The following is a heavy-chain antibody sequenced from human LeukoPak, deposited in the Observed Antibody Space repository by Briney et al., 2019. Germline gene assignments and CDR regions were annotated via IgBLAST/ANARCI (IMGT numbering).Heavy chain of an antibody. V-gene: IGHV3-30*03. CDR2: ISYDGSTK. J-gene: IGHJ4*02. D-gene: IGHD1-26*01. CDR1: GFTFSTYG. CDR3: AAGSGSSPFDY. Sequence: GGSLRLSCTASGFTFSTYGMHWVRQAPGKGLEWVTLISYDGSTKYCSDSVKGRFTISRDNAKNSLYLQMNSLRAEDTAVYYCAAGSGSSPFDYWGQGTLVTVSS.